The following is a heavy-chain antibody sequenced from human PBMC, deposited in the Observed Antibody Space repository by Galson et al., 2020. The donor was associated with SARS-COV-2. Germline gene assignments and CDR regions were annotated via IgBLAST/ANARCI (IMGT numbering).Heavy chain of an antibody. J-gene: IGHJ6*02. V-gene: IGHV4-4*07. CDR3: ARGGYDRSDYLSKYHYGLDV. D-gene: IGHD3-22*01. CDR1: GGSISTYY. Sequence: SETLSLTCSVSGGSISTYYWSWFRQLVGKGVEWIGRMSASRSTNHNSALKSPVTISVDTSKNQFSLNLSSVTAANTAVYYCARGGYDRSDYLSKYHYGLDVWGPGTTVTVSS. CDR2: MSASRST.